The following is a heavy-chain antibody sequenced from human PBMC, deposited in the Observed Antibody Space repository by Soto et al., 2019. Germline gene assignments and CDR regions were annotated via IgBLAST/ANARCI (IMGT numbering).Heavy chain of an antibody. V-gene: IGHV3-15*07. CDR2: IKSKTDGGTT. Sequence: GGSLRLSCAASGFTFSNAWMNWVRQAPGKGLEWVGRIKSKTDGGTTDYAAPVKGRFTISRDDSKNTLYLQMNSLKTEDTAVYYCTTAGPRFYGSGSAYYYYGMDVWGQGTTVTVSS. CDR3: TTAGPRFYGSGSAYYYYGMDV. J-gene: IGHJ6*02. D-gene: IGHD3-10*01. CDR1: GFTFSNAW.